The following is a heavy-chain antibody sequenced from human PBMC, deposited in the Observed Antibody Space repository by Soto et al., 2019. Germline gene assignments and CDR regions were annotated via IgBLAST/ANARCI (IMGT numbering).Heavy chain of an antibody. CDR1: GYTFTSYA. CDR3: ARDRLRGYDSSGFYS. D-gene: IGHD3-22*01. J-gene: IGHJ4*02. Sequence: ASVKVSCKASGYTFTSYAMHWVRQAPGQRLEWMGWINAGNGNRKYAQKFEDRVTMTRDTSTNTVYLELRSLRSEDTAIYYCARDRLRGYDSSGFYSWGQGTMVTVSS. V-gene: IGHV1-3*01. CDR2: INAGNGNR.